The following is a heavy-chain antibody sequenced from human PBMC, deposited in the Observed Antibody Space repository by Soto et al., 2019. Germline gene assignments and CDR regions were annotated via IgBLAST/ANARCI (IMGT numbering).Heavy chain of an antibody. CDR2: IYYSGST. Sequence: QVQLQESGPGLVKPSETLSLTCTVSGGSISSYYWSWIRQPPGKGLEWIGYIYYSGSTNYNPSLKSRVTISVDTSKNQFSLKLSSVTAADTAVYYCARCPVSGDGGGYYYYYGMDVWGQGTTVTVSS. CDR3: ARCPVSGDGGGYYYYYGMDV. V-gene: IGHV4-59*01. J-gene: IGHJ6*02. D-gene: IGHD3-16*01. CDR1: GGSISSYY.